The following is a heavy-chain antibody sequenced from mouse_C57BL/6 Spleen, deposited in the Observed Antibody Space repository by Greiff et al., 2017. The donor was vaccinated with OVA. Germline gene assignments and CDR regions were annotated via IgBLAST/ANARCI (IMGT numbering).Heavy chain of an antibody. J-gene: IGHJ3*01. Sequence: VQLQQSGPELVKPGASVKISCKASGYAFSSSWMNWVKQRPGKGLEWIGRIYPGDGDTNYNGKFKGKATLTADKSSSTAYMQLSSLTSEDSAVYFCARYDYDGPPFAYWGQGTLVTVSA. CDR3: ARYDYDGPPFAY. CDR2: IYPGDGDT. V-gene: IGHV1-82*01. D-gene: IGHD2-4*01. CDR1: GYAFSSSW.